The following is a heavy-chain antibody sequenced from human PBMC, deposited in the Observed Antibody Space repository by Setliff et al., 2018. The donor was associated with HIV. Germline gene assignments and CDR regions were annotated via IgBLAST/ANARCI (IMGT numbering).Heavy chain of an antibody. CDR2: IIPLFGTT. V-gene: IGHV1-69*13. CDR1: GGTVTTYS. J-gene: IGHJ4*02. CDR3: AREEVSDGSYYKFDS. Sequence: PGASVKVSCKASGGTVTTYSINWVRRAPGQGLEWMGGIIPLFGTTTYAQKFQGRVTITADQSTSTAYMELRSLRSDDTAMYYCAREEVSDGSYYKFDSWGQGTLVTVSS. D-gene: IGHD1-26*01.